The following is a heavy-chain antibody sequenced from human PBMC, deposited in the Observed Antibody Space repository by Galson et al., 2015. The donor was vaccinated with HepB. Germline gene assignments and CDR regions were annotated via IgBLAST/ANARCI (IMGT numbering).Heavy chain of an antibody. J-gene: IGHJ4*02. Sequence: SLRLSCAASAFTFSSYAMSWVRQAPGKGLEWVSAISGSGGSTYYADSVKGWFTISRDNSKSTLYLQMNSLRAEDTAVYYCAKDRVSGEYYGSPFDYWGQGTLVTVSS. CDR2: ISGSGGST. CDR3: AKDRVSGEYYGSPFDY. D-gene: IGHD3-10*01. V-gene: IGHV3-23*01. CDR1: AFTFSSYA.